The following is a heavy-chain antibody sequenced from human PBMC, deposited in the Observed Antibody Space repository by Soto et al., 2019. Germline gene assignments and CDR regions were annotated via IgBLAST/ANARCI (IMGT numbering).Heavy chain of an antibody. CDR2: ISGSGGST. D-gene: IGHD3-22*01. J-gene: IGHJ4*02. CDR3: AKSPITMIVVVETYYFDY. Sequence: GGSLRLSCAASGFTFSSYAMSWVRQAPGKGLGWASAISGSGGSTYYADSVKGRFTISRDNSKNTLYLQMNSLRAEDTAVYYCAKSPITMIVVVETYYFDYWGQGTLVTVSS. CDR1: GFTFSSYA. V-gene: IGHV3-23*01.